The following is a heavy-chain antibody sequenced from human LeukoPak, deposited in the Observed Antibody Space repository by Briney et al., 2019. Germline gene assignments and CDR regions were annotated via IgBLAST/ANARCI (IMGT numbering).Heavy chain of an antibody. V-gene: IGHV1-24*01. CDR3: ARAVFGATFDY. Sequence: ASVKVSCKVSGYTLTELSIHSVRQAPGKGLEWMGYFDPEDAETIYAQKFQGRVTMTEDTSTDTAYMDLSSLRSEDTAVYYCARAVFGATFDYWGQGTLVTVSS. J-gene: IGHJ4*02. CDR2: FDPEDAET. CDR1: GYTLTELS. D-gene: IGHD3-10*02.